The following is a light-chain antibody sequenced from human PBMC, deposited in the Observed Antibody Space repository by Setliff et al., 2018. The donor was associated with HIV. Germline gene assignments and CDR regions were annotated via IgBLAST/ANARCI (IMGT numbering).Light chain of an antibody. CDR1: SSDIGRYDL. CDR3: CSNTGSNTFV. V-gene: IGLV2-23*02. J-gene: IGLJ1*01. Sequence: QSALTQPASVSGSPGQSITISCTGTSSDIGRYDLVSWYQQYPGKDPKLMIYQAIKRPSGVSNRFFGSKSCNTASLTISGLQAEDEADYYCCSNTGSNTFVFGSGTKVTVL. CDR2: QAI.